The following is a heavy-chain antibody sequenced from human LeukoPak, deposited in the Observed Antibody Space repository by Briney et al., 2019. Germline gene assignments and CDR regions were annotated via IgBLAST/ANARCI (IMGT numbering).Heavy chain of an antibody. J-gene: IGHJ3*02. CDR1: GFTFDEYA. D-gene: IGHD2-2*01. CDR2: ISGDGDTT. Sequence: PGGSLTLSCVASGFTFDEYALHWVGQAPGKGLEGVSVISGDGDTTYYADSLKGRFTISRDNNKNSLYLQFDSLRTEDTALYFCARDMAPQRPPYDAFDIWGQGTRVTVSS. CDR3: ARDMAPQRPPYDAFDI. V-gene: IGHV3-43*02.